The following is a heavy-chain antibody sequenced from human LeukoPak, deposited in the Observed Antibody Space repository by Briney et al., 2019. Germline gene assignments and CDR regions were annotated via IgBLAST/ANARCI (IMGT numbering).Heavy chain of an antibody. CDR2: ISYDGSNK. D-gene: IGHD3-22*01. Sequence: GGPLRLSCAASGFTFSSYAMHWVRQAPGKGLEWVAVISYDGSNKYYADSVKGRFTISRDNSKNTLYLQMNSLRAEDTAVYYCARGYTYYYDSSGYYSFGYWGQGTLVTVSS. J-gene: IGHJ4*02. CDR3: ARGYTYYYDSSGYYSFGY. CDR1: GFTFSSYA. V-gene: IGHV3-30-3*01.